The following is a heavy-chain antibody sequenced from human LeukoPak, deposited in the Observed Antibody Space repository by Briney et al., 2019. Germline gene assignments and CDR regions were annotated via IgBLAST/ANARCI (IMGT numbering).Heavy chain of an antibody. D-gene: IGHD3-10*01. CDR3: ARVERGLYFGEPETAFDY. V-gene: IGHV3-21*04. J-gene: IGHJ4*02. CDR2: ISSSSSYI. CDR1: GFTFSSYS. Sequence: GGSLRLSCAASGFTFSSYSMNWVRQAPGKGLEWVSSISSSSSYIYYADSVKGRFTISRDNAKNSLYLQMNSLRAEDTALYYCARVERGLYFGEPETAFDYWGQGTLVTVSS.